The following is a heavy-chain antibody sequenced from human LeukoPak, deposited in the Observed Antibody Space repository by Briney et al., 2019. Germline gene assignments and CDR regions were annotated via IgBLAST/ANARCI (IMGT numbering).Heavy chain of an antibody. Sequence: PSETLSLTCTVSGGSISGSSYFWGWIRQPPGKGLEWIARIYYSGTTYYTPAPKSRVTISVDTSKNQFSLSRNSVTAADTAVYYCAGHPLSVAARILYFDYWGQGTLVTVSS. CDR3: AGHPLSVAARILYFDY. J-gene: IGHJ4*02. CDR2: IYYSGTT. V-gene: IGHV4-39*01. CDR1: GGSISGSSYF. D-gene: IGHD2-21*01.